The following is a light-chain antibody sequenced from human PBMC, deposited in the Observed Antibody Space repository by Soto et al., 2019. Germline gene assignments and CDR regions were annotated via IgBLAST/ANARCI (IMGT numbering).Light chain of an antibody. CDR3: QQYNNWPRIT. CDR2: GAS. CDR1: QSVSSN. Sequence: EILITQYTATLSVSPGERATLSCRASQSVSSNLAWYQQKPGQAPRLLIYGASTRATGIPARFSGSGSGTEFTLTISSLQSEDFAVYYCQQYNNWPRITFGQGTRLEIK. J-gene: IGKJ5*01. V-gene: IGKV3-15*01.